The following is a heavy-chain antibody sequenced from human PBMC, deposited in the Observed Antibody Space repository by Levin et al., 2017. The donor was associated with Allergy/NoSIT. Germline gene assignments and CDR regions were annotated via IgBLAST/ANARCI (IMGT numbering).Heavy chain of an antibody. D-gene: IGHD3-16*01. CDR1: AGAFSPYD. CDR2: ISTSGTYI. CDR3: AREYGGFDI. V-gene: IGHV3-21*01. J-gene: IGHJ3*02. Sequence: PGGSLRLSCAASAGAFSPYDMNWVRQAPGKGLEWVSYISTSGTYINYADSVKGRFTVSRDNAKNSLYLQMNSLRTEDTAIYYCAREYGGFDIWGQGTMVTVSS.